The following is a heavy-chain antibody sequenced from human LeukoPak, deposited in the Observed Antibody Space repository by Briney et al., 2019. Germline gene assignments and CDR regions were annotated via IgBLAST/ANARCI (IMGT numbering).Heavy chain of an antibody. D-gene: IGHD1-26*01. Sequence: PGRSLRLSCAASGFNLKSYCMHWVRQTPGKGLEWVAIISYDGSVKYYADFVKGRFTISRDNFNDTLYLQMNSLRPDDSAVYYCARDRSGSYSRYYWGQGTPV. CDR1: GFNLKSYC. CDR2: ISYDGSVK. V-gene: IGHV3-30*03. CDR3: ARDRSGSYSRYY. J-gene: IGHJ4*02.